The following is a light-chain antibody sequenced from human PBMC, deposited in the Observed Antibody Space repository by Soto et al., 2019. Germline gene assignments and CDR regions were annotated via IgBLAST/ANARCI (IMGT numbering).Light chain of an antibody. CDR2: GNS. J-gene: IGLJ2*01. CDR3: QSYDGSLSSQV. V-gene: IGLV1-40*01. Sequence: QSVLTQPPSVSGAPGQRVTISCTGSSSNIGAGYDVHWYQQLPGTAPKLLIFGNSNRPSGVPDRFSGSKSGTSASLAITGLQAEDEADDYCQSYDGSLSSQVFGGGTQLTVL. CDR1: SSNIGAGYD.